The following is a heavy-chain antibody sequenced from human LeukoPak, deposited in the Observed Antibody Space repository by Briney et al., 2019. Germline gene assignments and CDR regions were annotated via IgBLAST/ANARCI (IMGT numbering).Heavy chain of an antibody. V-gene: IGHV3-23*01. CDR3: ARGRNGYNYFDY. D-gene: IGHD5-24*01. J-gene: IGHJ4*02. Sequence: GGSLRLSCVGSGFTSIAYALTWARQAPGKGLEWVSGISGGGVTTYYADSVKGRFTISRDNSKNTLYLQMNSLRAEDTAVYYCARGRNGYNYFDYWGQGTLVTVSS. CDR2: ISGGGVTT. CDR1: GFTSIAYA.